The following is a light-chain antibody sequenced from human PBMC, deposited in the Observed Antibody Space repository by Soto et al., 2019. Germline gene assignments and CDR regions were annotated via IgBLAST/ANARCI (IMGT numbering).Light chain of an antibody. CDR2: GVN. CDR3: SSYTTSYFYV. Sequence: QSALTQPASVSGSPGQSITISCTGSGRDIGAYDYVSWYQQHPGKAPKLLIYGVNNRPSGVSYRFSASKSAFTAFLTISGLQAEDEADYYCSSYTTSYFYVFGPGTKVTVL. J-gene: IGLJ1*01. CDR1: GRDIGAYDY. V-gene: IGLV2-14*01.